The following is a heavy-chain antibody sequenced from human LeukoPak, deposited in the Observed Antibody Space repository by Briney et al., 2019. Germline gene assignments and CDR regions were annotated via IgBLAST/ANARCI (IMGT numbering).Heavy chain of an antibody. Sequence: SETLSLTCTVSGGSTSSYYWSWIRLPAGKGLEWIGRIHTTGRTKYNPSLKSRVTMSVDTSKNQFSLKLNSVTAADTAVYYCARAMVRGIVGWAPFELSNWFDPWGQGTLVTVSS. V-gene: IGHV4-4*07. CDR1: GGSTSSYY. CDR2: IHTTGRT. D-gene: IGHD3-10*01. J-gene: IGHJ5*02. CDR3: ARAMVRGIVGWAPFELSNWFDP.